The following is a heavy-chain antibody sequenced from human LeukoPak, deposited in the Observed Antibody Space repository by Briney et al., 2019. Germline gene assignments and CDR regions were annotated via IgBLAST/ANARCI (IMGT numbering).Heavy chain of an antibody. CDR1: GYTFTSNG. V-gene: IGHV1-18*01. D-gene: IGHD5-18*01. CDR3: ARVAGGHSYGYEDY. CDR2: ISPYSGNT. J-gene: IGHJ4*02. Sequence: ASVKVSCKASGYTFTSNGISWVRQAPGQGLEWMGWISPYSGNTNFAQNLQGRVTMTTDTAARTAYMELRSLRSDDTAMYYCARVAGGHSYGYEDYWGQGTLVTVSS.